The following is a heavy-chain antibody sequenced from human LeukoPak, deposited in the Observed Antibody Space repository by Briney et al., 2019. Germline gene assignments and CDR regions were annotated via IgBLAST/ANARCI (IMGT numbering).Heavy chain of an antibody. CDR2: ISYDGSNK. CDR3: AKGAAEFGEL. D-gene: IGHD3-10*01. Sequence: PGGSLRLSCSASGFTFSSYGMHWVRQAPGKGLEWVAVISYDGSNKYYADSVKGRFTISRDNSKNTLYLQMNSLRAEDTAVYYCAKGAAEFGELWGQGTLVTVSS. J-gene: IGHJ4*02. CDR1: GFTFSSYG. V-gene: IGHV3-30*18.